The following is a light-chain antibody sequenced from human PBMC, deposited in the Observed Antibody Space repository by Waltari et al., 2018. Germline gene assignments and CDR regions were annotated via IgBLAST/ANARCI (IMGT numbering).Light chain of an antibody. Sequence: QSALTQPASVPGSPGQSITISCSGTDTDVGAFDFVSWYQQHPGKAPHLIIYEVSNRPPGISNRFSASKSGNTASLTISGLQAEDEADYYCSSYTTSSAPGVFGTGTRVTVL. CDR2: EVS. CDR1: DTDVGAFDF. CDR3: SSYTTSSAPGV. J-gene: IGLJ1*01. V-gene: IGLV2-14*01.